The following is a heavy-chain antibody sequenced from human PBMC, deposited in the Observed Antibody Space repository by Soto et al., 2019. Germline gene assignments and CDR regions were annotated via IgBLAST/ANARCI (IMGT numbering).Heavy chain of an antibody. J-gene: IGHJ6*02. V-gene: IGHV4-30-2*01. CDR2: IYHSGST. D-gene: IGHD1-7*01. CDR1: GGSISSGGYS. CDR3: ARGGYSAGTRAYYYYGMDV. Sequence: SSETLSLTCAVSGGSISSGGYSWSWIRQPPGKGLEWIGYIYHSGSTYYNPSLKSRVTISVDRSKNQFSLKLSSVTAADTAVYYCARGGYSAGTRAYYYYGMDVWGQGTTVTVSS.